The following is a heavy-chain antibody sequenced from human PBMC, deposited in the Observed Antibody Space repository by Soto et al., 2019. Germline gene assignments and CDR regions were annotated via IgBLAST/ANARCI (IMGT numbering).Heavy chain of an antibody. CDR2: RRGSGGST. CDR1: GFTFSSYG. Sequence: EVQLLESGGGLVQPGGSLRLSCAASGFTFSSYGMSWVRQAPGKGLEWVSSRRGSGGSTYYADSVKGRFTISRDNSKNTLYLQMNSMRAEDTAVYYCAKASAPGGTYFPLWFWGQGTLVTVSS. V-gene: IGHV3-23*01. J-gene: IGHJ4*02. CDR3: AKASAPGGTYFPLWF. D-gene: IGHD1-26*01.